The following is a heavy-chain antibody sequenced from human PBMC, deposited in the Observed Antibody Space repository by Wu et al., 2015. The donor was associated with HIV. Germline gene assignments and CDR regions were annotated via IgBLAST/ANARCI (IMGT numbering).Heavy chain of an antibody. V-gene: IGHV1-69*13. Sequence: QVQLVQSGAEVKKPGSSVKVSCKASGGTFSNYAISWVRQAPGQGLEWMGRIIPIFSTTNYAQKFQGRVTITADDSTSTAYMELSSLRSEDTAVYYCARGGGNLLGAFDIWGQGTTVTVSS. CDR2: IIPIFSTT. D-gene: IGHD2-8*02. CDR1: GGTFSNYA. J-gene: IGHJ3*02. CDR3: ARGGGNLLGAFDI.